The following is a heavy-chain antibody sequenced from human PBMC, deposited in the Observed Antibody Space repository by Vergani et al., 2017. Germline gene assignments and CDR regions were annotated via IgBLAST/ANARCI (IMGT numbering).Heavy chain of an antibody. V-gene: IGHV1-46*03. CDR2: INPSGGST. Sequence: QVLLVQSGAEVKKPGASVRVSCKTSGYTFTNYYIHWVRQAPGQGLEWMGIINPSGGSTTYAQQFQGRLTMTRDTSTSTVYMDLSNLRSADTAVYYCARPHGDILPPDPRRLDYWGQGTLVTVSS. CDR3: ARPHGDILPPDPRRLDY. CDR1: GYTFTNYY. J-gene: IGHJ4*02.